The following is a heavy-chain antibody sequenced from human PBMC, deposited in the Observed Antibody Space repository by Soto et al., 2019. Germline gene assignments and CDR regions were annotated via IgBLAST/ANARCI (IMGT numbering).Heavy chain of an antibody. CDR3: ARDLVGRYCTNGVCYSSNYYYGMDV. V-gene: IGHV4-31*03. CDR2: IYYSGST. CDR1: GGSISSGGYY. Sequence: QVQLQESGPGLVKPSQTLSLTCTVSGGSISSGGYYWSWIRQHPGKGLEWIGYIYYSGSTYYNPSLKRRVTISVDTSKNQFSLKLSSVTAADTAVYYCARDLVGRYCTNGVCYSSNYYYGMDVWGQGTTVTVSS. J-gene: IGHJ6*02. D-gene: IGHD2-8*01.